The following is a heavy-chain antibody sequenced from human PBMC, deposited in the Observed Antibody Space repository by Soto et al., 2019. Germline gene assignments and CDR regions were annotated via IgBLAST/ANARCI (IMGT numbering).Heavy chain of an antibody. CDR2: IKLDGSEK. V-gene: IGHV3-7*01. CDR1: GFTFSSYW. Sequence: SLRLSCAASGFTFSSYWMTWVRQAPGKGLEWVANIKLDGSEKYYVDSVKGRFTISRDNSKNSLFLQMNSLRVEDTAVYYCAKDYIYYYYGMDVWGQGTTVTVSS. CDR3: AKDYIYYYYGMDV. J-gene: IGHJ6*02. D-gene: IGHD4-4*01.